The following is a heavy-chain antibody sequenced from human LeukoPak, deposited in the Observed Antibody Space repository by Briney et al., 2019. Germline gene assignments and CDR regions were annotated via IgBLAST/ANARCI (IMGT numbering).Heavy chain of an antibody. V-gene: IGHV3-48*03. CDR3: ARDSDSSGYFDS. CDR1: GFTFSSYE. Sequence: PGGSLRLSCVASGFTFSSYEMNWVRQAPGKGLEWVSYISSSGRTTYYADSVKGRFTISRDNAKNSLYLQMNILRAEDRAVYFCARDSDSSGYFDSWGQGTLVTV. CDR2: ISSSGRTT. J-gene: IGHJ4*02. D-gene: IGHD3-22*01.